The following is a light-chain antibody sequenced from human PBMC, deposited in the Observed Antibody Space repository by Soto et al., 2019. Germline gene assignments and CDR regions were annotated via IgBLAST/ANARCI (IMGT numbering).Light chain of an antibody. J-gene: IGKJ4*01. Sequence: EIVLTQSPASVSLSPGGRATLSCRASRTVNSQLAWYQQKPGQAPRLLIYDTFNRAAGIPARFSGSETGTDSTLTINNLEPEDSAVYYCQQRWDWPLTFGGGTKVDIK. V-gene: IGKV3-11*01. CDR3: QQRWDWPLT. CDR2: DTF. CDR1: RTVNSQ.